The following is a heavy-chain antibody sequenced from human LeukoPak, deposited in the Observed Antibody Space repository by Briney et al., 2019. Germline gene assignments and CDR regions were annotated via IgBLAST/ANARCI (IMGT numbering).Heavy chain of an antibody. Sequence: GAPVKVSCKASGYTFTSYYMHWVRQAPGQGLEWMGIINPSGGSTSYAQKFQGRVTMTRDTSTSTVYMELSSLRSEDTAVYYCARVPILRFLEWPHGAPDYWGQGTLVTVSS. CDR3: ARVPILRFLEWPHGAPDY. V-gene: IGHV1-46*01. CDR1: GYTFTSYY. CDR2: INPSGGST. D-gene: IGHD3-3*01. J-gene: IGHJ4*02.